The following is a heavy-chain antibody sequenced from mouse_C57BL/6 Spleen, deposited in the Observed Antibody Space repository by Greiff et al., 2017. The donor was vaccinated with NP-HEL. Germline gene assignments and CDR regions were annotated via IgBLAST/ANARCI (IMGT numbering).Heavy chain of an antibody. J-gene: IGHJ2*01. CDR1: GYTFTSYW. CDR3: ARGGANWGFDY. Sequence: VQLQQPGAELVMPGASVKLSCKASGYTFTSYWMHWVKQRPGQGLEWIGEIDPSDSYTNYNQKFKGKSTLTVDKSSSTAYMQLSSLTSEDSAVYYCARGGANWGFDYWGQGTTLTVSS. D-gene: IGHD4-1*01. V-gene: IGHV1-69*01. CDR2: IDPSDSYT.